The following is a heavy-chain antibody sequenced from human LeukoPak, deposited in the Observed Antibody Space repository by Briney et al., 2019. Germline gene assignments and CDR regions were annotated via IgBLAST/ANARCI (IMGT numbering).Heavy chain of an antibody. CDR3: GRYGRNPEF. J-gene: IGHJ4*02. CDR2: ISDSGGAT. D-gene: IGHD2-2*01. Sequence: GGSLRLSCAASGFSFNNYDMTWVRQGPGKGLEWVSRISDSGGATGYGDSVKGRFTISRDNPKNTVYLQMNSLRAEDTAVYYCGRYGRNPEFWGQGTLVTVSS. CDR1: GFSFNNYD. V-gene: IGHV3-23*01.